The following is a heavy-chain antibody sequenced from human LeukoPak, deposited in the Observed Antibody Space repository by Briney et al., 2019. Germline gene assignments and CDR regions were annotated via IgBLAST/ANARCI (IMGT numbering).Heavy chain of an antibody. CDR2: ISAYNGNT. J-gene: IGHJ6*02. D-gene: IGHD2-15*01. V-gene: IGHV1-18*01. CDR1: GYTFTSHG. CDR3: ARDGYCSGGSCYSGGENYYGMDV. Sequence: GASVKVSCKASGYTFTSHGLSWVRQAPGQGLEWMGWISAYNGNTNYAQKLQGRVTMTTDTSTSTAYMELRSLRSDDTAVYYCARDGYCSGGSCYSGGENYYGMDVWGQGTTVTVSS.